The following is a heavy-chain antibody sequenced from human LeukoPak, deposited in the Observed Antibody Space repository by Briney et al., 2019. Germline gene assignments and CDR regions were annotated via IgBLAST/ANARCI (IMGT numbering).Heavy chain of an antibody. D-gene: IGHD3-3*01. J-gene: IGHJ4*02. CDR2: IYYSGST. CDR1: GGSISSSSYY. CDR3: ARRSGFHDY. Sequence: SETLSLTCTVSGGSISSSSYYWGWIRQPPGKGLEWIGSIYYSGSTYYNPSLKSRVTISVDTSKNQFSLKLSSVTAADTAVYYCARRSGFHDYWGQGTLVTVPS. V-gene: IGHV4-39*01.